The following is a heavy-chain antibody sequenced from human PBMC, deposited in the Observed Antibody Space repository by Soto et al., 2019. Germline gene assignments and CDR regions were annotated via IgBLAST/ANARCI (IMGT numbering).Heavy chain of an antibody. CDR1: GGSISSYY. D-gene: IGHD6-13*01. Sequence: PSETLSLTCTVSGGSISSYYWSWIRQPAGKGLEWIGRIYTSGSTNYNPSLKSRVTMSVDTSNNQFSLKLSSVTAADTAVYYCAAVYSSSWYGGFDYWGQGTLVTVSS. CDR3: AAVYSSSWYGGFDY. CDR2: IYTSGST. J-gene: IGHJ4*02. V-gene: IGHV4-4*07.